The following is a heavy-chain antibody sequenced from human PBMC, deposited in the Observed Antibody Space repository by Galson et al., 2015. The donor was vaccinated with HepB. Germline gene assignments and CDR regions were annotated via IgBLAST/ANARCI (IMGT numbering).Heavy chain of an antibody. CDR1: GGTFSGNA. Sequence: SVKVSCKASGGTFSGNALSWVRQAPGQGLEWMGDITPIFGSANYAQKFQGRVSFTADESTGTAYMELSSLRSKDTAVYYCARDGRGFFDNWGQGTLVTVSS. V-gene: IGHV1-69*13. J-gene: IGHJ4*02. CDR2: ITPIFGSA. CDR3: ARDGRGFFDN. D-gene: IGHD1-26*01.